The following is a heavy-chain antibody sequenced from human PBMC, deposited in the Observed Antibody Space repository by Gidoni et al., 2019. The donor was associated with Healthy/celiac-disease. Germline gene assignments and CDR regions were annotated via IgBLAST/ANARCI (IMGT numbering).Heavy chain of an antibody. J-gene: IGHJ4*02. D-gene: IGHD2-21*02. Sequence: QVQLQQWGAGLLKPSETLSLTCAVYGGSFSGYYWSWIRQPPGKGLEWIGEINHSGSTNYNPSLKSRVTISVDTSKNQFSLKLSSVTAADTAVYYCARPAPYCGGDCYGYWGQGTLVTVSS. CDR3: ARPAPYCGGDCYGY. CDR1: GGSFSGYY. CDR2: INHSGST. V-gene: IGHV4-34*01.